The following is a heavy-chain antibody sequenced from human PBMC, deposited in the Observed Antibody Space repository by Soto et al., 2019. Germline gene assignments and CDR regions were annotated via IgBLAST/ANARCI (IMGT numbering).Heavy chain of an antibody. CDR3: ARGSYYYDSSGYYHY. V-gene: IGHV1-8*01. CDR2: MNPNNGNT. CDR1: GYTFTSYD. D-gene: IGHD3-22*01. J-gene: IGHJ4*02. Sequence: ASVKVSCKASGYTFTSYDINWVRQATGQEFEWMGWMNPNNGNTGYAQKFQGRVTMTRNTSISTAYMELFSLRSEDTAVYYCARGSYYYDSSGYYHYWGQGTLVTVSS.